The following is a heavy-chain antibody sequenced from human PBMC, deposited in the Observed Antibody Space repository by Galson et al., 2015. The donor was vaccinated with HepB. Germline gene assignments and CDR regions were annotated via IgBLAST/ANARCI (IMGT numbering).Heavy chain of an antibody. J-gene: IGHJ6*03. CDR1: GYSFTSYW. D-gene: IGHD3-10*01. Sequence: QSGAEVKKPGESLKISCKGSGYSFTSYWIGWVRQMPGKGLEWMGIIYPGDSDTRYSPSFQGQVTISADKSISTAYLQWSSLKASDTAMYYCARGAITMVQGVDFYYYYYMDVWGKGTTVTVSS. CDR3: ARGAITMVQGVDFYYYYYMDV. CDR2: IYPGDSDT. V-gene: IGHV5-51*03.